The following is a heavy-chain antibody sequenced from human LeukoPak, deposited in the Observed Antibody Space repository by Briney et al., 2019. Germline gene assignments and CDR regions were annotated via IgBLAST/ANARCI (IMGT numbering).Heavy chain of an antibody. D-gene: IGHD4-11*01. J-gene: IGHJ3*02. Sequence: SETLSLTCTFSGGSISSYYWSWIRQPAGKGLEWIGRIYTSGSTNYNPSLKSRVTMSVDTSKNQFSLKLSSVTAADTAVYYCARAPWAYGNYVRAFDIWGQGTMVTVSS. CDR1: GGSISSYY. V-gene: IGHV4-4*07. CDR2: IYTSGST. CDR3: ARAPWAYGNYVRAFDI.